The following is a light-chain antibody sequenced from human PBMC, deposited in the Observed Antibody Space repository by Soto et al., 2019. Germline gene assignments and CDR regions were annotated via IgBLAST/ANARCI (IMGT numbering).Light chain of an antibody. J-gene: IGLJ2*01. CDR3: SSYPSSSTRV. CDR2: DVS. CDR1: SSDVGGYNY. V-gene: IGLV2-14*01. Sequence: QSALTQPASVSGSPGQSITISCTGTSSDVGGYNYVSWYQQHPGKAPKLMIYDVSNRPSGVSNRFSGSKSGNTASLTISGLSAEDEADYYCSSYPSSSTRVFGGGTKLTVL.